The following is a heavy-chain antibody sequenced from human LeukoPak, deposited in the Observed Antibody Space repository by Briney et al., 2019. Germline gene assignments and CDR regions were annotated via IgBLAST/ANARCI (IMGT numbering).Heavy chain of an antibody. CDR3: ARDRGRWLHSSYNWFDP. Sequence: SVKVSCKASGGTFSSYVISWVRQAPGQGLEWMGGIIPIFGTANYAQKFQGRVTITTDESTSTAYMELSSLRSEDTAVYYCARDRGRWLHSSYNWFDPWGQGTLVTVSS. D-gene: IGHD5-24*01. CDR2: IIPIFGTA. J-gene: IGHJ5*02. CDR1: GGTFSSYV. V-gene: IGHV1-69*05.